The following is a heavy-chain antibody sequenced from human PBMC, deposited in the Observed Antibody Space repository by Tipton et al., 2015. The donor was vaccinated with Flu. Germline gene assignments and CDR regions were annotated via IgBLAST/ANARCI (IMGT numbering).Heavy chain of an antibody. D-gene: IGHD2-2*01. CDR1: GYTFTSYG. CDR3: ARSPYYIVVVPAASWFDP. CDR2: ISAYNGNT. Sequence: QLVQSGAEVKKPGASVKVSCKASGYTFTSYGISWVRQAPGQGLEWMGWISAYNGNTNYAQKLQGRVTMTTDTSTSTAYMELRSLRSDDTAVYYCARSPYYIVVVPAASWFDPWGQGTLVTVSS. J-gene: IGHJ5*02. V-gene: IGHV1-18*04.